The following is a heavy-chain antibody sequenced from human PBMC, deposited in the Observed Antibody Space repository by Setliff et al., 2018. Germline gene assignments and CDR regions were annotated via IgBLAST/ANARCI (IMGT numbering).Heavy chain of an antibody. CDR1: GYTFTRYY. Sequence: GASVKVSCKASGYTFTRYYMYWVRQAPGQGPEWLGIINIGGGSASYAQKFQDRVTMTRDTSTSTVYLEVTSLTSEDTAIYYCSRLVRYCTRTSCQRLSGDDYWGQGALVTVSS. V-gene: IGHV1-46*01. D-gene: IGHD2-2*01. CDR2: INIGGGSA. J-gene: IGHJ4*02. CDR3: SRLVRYCTRTSCQRLSGDDY.